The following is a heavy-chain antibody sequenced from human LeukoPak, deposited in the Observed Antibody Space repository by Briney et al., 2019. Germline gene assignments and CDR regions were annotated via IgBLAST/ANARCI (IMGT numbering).Heavy chain of an antibody. J-gene: IGHJ5*02. CDR1: GFTFSSYA. CDR3: ARDLSWVTAIPLSWFDP. V-gene: IGHV3-74*01. Sequence: LSGGSLRLSCAASGFTFSSYAMSWVRQAPGKGLVWVSRINSDGSSTSYADSVKGRFTISRDNAKNTLYLQMNSLRAEDTAVYYCARDLSWVTAIPLSWFDPWGQGTLVTVSS. D-gene: IGHD2-21*02. CDR2: INSDGSST.